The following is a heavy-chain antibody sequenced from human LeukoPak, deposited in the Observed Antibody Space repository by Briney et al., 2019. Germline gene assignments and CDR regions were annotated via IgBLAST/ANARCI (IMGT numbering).Heavy chain of an antibody. CDR3: AKDKFYDSSGYFDY. CDR1: GFTFDDYA. J-gene: IGHJ4*02. D-gene: IGHD3-22*01. CDR2: ISWNSGSI. Sequence: GGSLRLSCAASGFTFDDYAMHWVRQAPGKGLEWVPGISWNSGSIGYADSVKGRFAISRGNAKNSLYLQMNSLRAEDTALYYCAKDKFYDSSGYFDYWGQGTLVTVFS. V-gene: IGHV3-9*01.